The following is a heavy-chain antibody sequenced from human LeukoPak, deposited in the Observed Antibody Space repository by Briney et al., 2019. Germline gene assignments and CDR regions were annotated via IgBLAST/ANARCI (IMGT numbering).Heavy chain of an antibody. CDR2: IIPLFGKG. V-gene: IGHV1-69*05. Sequence: SLKVSSKASGVTFTNYAISWVRQAAGQALESLRGIIPLFGKGNYGQKFQRRVTITTDESTSTAYMELSSLRSEDTAVYYCARSYGSGSYYLYYYYYMDVWGKGTTVTVSS. CDR1: GVTFTNYA. CDR3: ARSYGSGSYYLYYYYYMDV. J-gene: IGHJ6*03. D-gene: IGHD3-10*01.